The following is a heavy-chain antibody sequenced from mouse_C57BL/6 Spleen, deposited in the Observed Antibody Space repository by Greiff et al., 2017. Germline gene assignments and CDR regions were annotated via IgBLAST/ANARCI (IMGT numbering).Heavy chain of an antibody. CDR2: IDPSDSET. Sequence: QVQQQQPGAELVRPGSSVKLSCKASGYTFTSYWMHWVKQRPIQGLEWIGNIDPSDSETHYNQKFKDKATLTVDKSSSTAYMQLSSLTSEDPAVYYCARKRSYYGSSYYAMDYWGQGTSVTVSA. CDR3: ARKRSYYGSSYYAMDY. J-gene: IGHJ4*01. CDR1: GYTFTSYW. D-gene: IGHD1-1*01. V-gene: IGHV1-52*01.